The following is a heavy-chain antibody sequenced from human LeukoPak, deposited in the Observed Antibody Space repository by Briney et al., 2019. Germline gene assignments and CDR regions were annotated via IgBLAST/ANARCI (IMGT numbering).Heavy chain of an antibody. D-gene: IGHD6-19*01. CDR2: ISHEGSYQ. Sequence: GRSLRLSCAASGSSFSIYGIHWARKAPGKGREGVAVISHEGSYQNYADSVKGRFTISRDNSKNMVFLQMNSLNAEDTAVYYCARTREQWQVLDYWGQGTLVTVSS. J-gene: IGHJ4*02. CDR3: ARTREQWQVLDY. CDR1: GSSFSIYG. V-gene: IGHV3-30*03.